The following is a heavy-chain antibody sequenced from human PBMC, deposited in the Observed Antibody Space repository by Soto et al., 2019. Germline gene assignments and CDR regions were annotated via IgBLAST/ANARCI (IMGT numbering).Heavy chain of an antibody. CDR1: GGSISSYY. Sequence: SETLSLTCTVSGGSISSYYWSWIRQPPGKGLEWIXYXYXXXSXNXXXSXXXXVTISVDTSKNQFSLKLSSVTAADTAVYYCARARIAARPYNWFDPWGQGTLVTVSS. CDR2: XYXXXSX. CDR3: ARARIAARPYNWFDP. J-gene: IGHJ5*02. V-gene: IGHV4-59*01. D-gene: IGHD6-6*01.